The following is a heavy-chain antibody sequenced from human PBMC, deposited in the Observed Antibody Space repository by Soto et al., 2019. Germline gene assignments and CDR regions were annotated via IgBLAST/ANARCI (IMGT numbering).Heavy chain of an antibody. V-gene: IGHV3-53*01. Sequence: GGSLRLSCAASGFTVSSNYMSWVRQAPGKGLEWVSVIYSGGITFYADSVKGRFTISRDNSKNTLYLQMNNLRGEDTAVYYCVRDFGSSSEGGMDVWGQGTTVTVS. CDR3: VRDFGSSSEGGMDV. J-gene: IGHJ6*02. CDR2: IYSGGIT. CDR1: GFTVSSNY. D-gene: IGHD6-6*01.